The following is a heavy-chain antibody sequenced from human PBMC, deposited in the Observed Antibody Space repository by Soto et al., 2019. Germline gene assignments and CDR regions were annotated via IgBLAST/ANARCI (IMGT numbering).Heavy chain of an antibody. CDR2: ISGGGGTT. CDR1: GFTFSNYA. J-gene: IGHJ6*02. Sequence: EVQLLESGGGLVQPGGSLRLSCAASGFTFSNYAMSWVRQAPGKGLEWISAISGGGGTTYSADSVQGRFTISRDNFKNTLYLQINRLRADDTAVYYCAKVGVRGVPSYFSMDVWGQGTTVAVSS. D-gene: IGHD3-10*01. CDR3: AKVGVRGVPSYFSMDV. V-gene: IGHV3-23*01.